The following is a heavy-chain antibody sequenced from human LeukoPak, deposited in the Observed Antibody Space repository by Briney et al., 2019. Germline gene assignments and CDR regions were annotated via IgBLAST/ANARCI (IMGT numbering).Heavy chain of an antibody. CDR2: IIPILGIA. Sequence: SVKVSCKASGGTFSSYAISWVRQAPGQGLEWMGRIIPILGIANYAQKFQGRVTITADKSTSTAYMELRSLRSDDTAVYYCARGHSSSWPFDYWGQGTLVTVSS. D-gene: IGHD6-13*01. J-gene: IGHJ4*02. CDR3: ARGHSSSWPFDY. CDR1: GGTFSSYA. V-gene: IGHV1-69*04.